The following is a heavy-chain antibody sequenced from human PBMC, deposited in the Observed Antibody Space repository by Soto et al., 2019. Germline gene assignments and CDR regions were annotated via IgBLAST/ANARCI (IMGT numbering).Heavy chain of an antibody. CDR2: IYHSGYT. Sequence: QLQLQESGSGLVKPSQTLSLTCAVSGGSISSGGYAWNWIRQPPGKGLEWIGYIYHSGYTSYNPSLNSRVTISVDKSKNQFSLKLSFVTAADTAVYYCARDSLTGNYFDPWGQGTLVTVSS. CDR1: GGSISSGGYA. D-gene: IGHD1-7*01. V-gene: IGHV4-30-2*01. J-gene: IGHJ5*02. CDR3: ARDSLTGNYFDP.